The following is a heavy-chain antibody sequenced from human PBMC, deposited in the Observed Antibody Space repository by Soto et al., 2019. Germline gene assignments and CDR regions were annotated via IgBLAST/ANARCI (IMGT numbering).Heavy chain of an antibody. CDR1: GFTFSSYG. CDR2: IWYDGSNK. D-gene: IGHD3-10*01. V-gene: IGHV3-33*08. J-gene: IGHJ6*02. Sequence: GGSLRLSCAASGFTFSSYGMHWVRQAPGKGLEWVAVIWYDGSNKYYADSVKGRFTISRDNSKNTLYLQMNSLRAEDTAVYYCARDELNYYGMDVWGQGTTVTVSS. CDR3: ARDELNYYGMDV.